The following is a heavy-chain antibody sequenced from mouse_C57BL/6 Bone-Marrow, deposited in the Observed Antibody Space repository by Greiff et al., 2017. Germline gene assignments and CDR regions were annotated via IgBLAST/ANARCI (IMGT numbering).Heavy chain of an antibody. J-gene: IGHJ4*01. V-gene: IGHV1-26*01. CDR2: INPNNGGT. Sequence: VQLQQSGPELVKPGASVKISCKASGYTFTDYYMNWVKQSHGKSLEWIGDINPNNGGTSYNQKFKGKATLTVDKSSSTAYMELRSLTSEDSAVYYCAREGGKGYYAMDYWGQGTSVTVSS. CDR1: GYTFTDYY. D-gene: IGHD1-3*01. CDR3: AREGGKGYYAMDY.